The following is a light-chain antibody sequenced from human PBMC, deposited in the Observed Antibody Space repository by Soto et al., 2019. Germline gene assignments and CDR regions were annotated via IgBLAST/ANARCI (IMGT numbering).Light chain of an antibody. Sequence: EIVLTQSPATLSLSPGERATLSCRASQSVSSNLAWYQQKPGQAPRLLIYDASNRATGIPARFSGSGSGTDFTLTNSRLDPEDFAVYYCQRGETFGQGTRLEIK. J-gene: IGKJ5*01. CDR1: QSVSSN. CDR2: DAS. V-gene: IGKV3-11*01. CDR3: QRGET.